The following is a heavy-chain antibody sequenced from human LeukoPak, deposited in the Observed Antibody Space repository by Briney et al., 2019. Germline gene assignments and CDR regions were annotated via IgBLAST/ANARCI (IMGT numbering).Heavy chain of an antibody. CDR3: ARAVGYCSSTSCYVRKSAYYFDY. V-gene: IGHV4-30-4*01. D-gene: IGHD2-2*03. CDR2: FYYSRST. J-gene: IGHJ4*02. CDR1: GGSISSGHYY. Sequence: SQTLSLTCTVSGGSISSGHYYWSWNRQPPGKGLEWIWYFYYSRSTYYNPSIKSRVTISVDTSKNQFSLKMSSVTAADTAVYYCARAVGYCSSTSCYVRKSAYYFDYWGQGTLVTVSS.